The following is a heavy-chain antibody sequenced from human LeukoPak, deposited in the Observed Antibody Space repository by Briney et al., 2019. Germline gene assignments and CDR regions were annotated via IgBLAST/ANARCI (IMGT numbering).Heavy chain of an antibody. CDR2: ISFDGSNK. Sequence: PGGSLRLSCAASGFTFNSYAMHWVRQAPGKGLEWVALISFDGSNKNYADAVKGRFTISRHNSKNTLYLQMNSLRAEDTAVYYCARVASKSYYGSGSYYFDYWGQGTLVTVSS. CDR3: ARVASKSYYGSGSYYFDY. V-gene: IGHV3-30*14. CDR1: GFTFNSYA. D-gene: IGHD3-10*01. J-gene: IGHJ4*02.